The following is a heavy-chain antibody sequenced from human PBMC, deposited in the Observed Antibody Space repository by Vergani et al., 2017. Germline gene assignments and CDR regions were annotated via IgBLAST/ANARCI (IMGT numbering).Heavy chain of an antibody. CDR2: INPSGGST. CDR3: ARVRADIVVVPAVSYFDY. J-gene: IGHJ4*02. Sequence: QVQLVQSGAEVKKPGASVKVSCKASGYTFTSYGISWVRQAPGQGLEWMGIINPSGGSTSYAQKFQGRVTMTRDTSTSTVYMELSRLRSDDTAVYYCARVRADIVVVPAVSYFDYWGQGTLVTVSS. V-gene: IGHV1-46*01. D-gene: IGHD2-2*01. CDR1: GYTFTSYG.